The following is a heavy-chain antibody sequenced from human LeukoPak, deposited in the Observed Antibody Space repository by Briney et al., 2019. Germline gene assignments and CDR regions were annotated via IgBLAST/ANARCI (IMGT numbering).Heavy chain of an antibody. CDR3: ARDRVGSGWPRPYYFEF. J-gene: IGHJ4*02. D-gene: IGHD6-19*01. CDR1: GYTFTGYY. CDR2: INPNTGAT. Sequence: ASVKVSCKPSGYTFTGYYMHWVRQAPGQGLEWIGWINPNTGATIYAHKFQGRVSMTRDTSISTAYMELTGLRSGDTALYYCARDRVGSGWPRPYYFEFWGQGTLVTVSS. V-gene: IGHV1-2*02.